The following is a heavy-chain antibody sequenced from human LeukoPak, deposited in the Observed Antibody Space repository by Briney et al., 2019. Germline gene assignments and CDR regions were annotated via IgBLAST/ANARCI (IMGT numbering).Heavy chain of an antibody. CDR3: AKGKGTGSYYYFDY. CDR1: GFTFSNYA. Sequence: GGSLRLSCAASGFTFSNYAMSWVRQAPGEGLERVSAISNSGGTIHYADSVKGRFTISRDNSKNTLYLQMNSLTAEDTAVYHCAKGKGTGSYYYFDYWGQGTLVIVSS. V-gene: IGHV3-23*01. D-gene: IGHD1-26*01. J-gene: IGHJ4*02. CDR2: ISNSGGTI.